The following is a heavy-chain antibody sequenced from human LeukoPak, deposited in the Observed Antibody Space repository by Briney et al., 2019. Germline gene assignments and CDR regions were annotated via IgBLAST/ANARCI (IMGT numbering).Heavy chain of an antibody. CDR3: ARGRIAAGTVGVVSAF. V-gene: IGHV1-18*01. CDR1: GYTFTSDG. Sequence: ASVKGSCKASGYTFTSDGISWVRQAPGQGLEWMGWSSAYNGNTNYAQKLQGRVTMTTDTSTSTAYMELRSLRSDDTAVYYCARGRIAAGTVGVVSAFWGQGTLVTVSS. CDR2: SSAYNGNT. D-gene: IGHD6-13*01. J-gene: IGHJ4*02.